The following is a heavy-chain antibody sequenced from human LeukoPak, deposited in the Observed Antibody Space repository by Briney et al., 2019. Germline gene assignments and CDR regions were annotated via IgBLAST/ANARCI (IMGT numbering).Heavy chain of an antibody. D-gene: IGHD3-10*01. CDR1: GGSISSHY. V-gene: IGHV4-59*08. Sequence: SETLSLTCTVSGGSISSHYWSWIRQPPGKGLEWIGSIYYSGSTNYNPSLKSRVTISVDTSKTQFSLKLSSVTDADTAVYYCIREGGGYWGQGTLVTVSS. CDR3: IREGGGY. CDR2: IYYSGST. J-gene: IGHJ4*02.